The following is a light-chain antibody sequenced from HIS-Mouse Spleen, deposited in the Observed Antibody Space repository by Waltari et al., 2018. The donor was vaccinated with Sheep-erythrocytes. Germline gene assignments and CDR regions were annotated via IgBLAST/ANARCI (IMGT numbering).Light chain of an antibody. CDR1: SGHSSYA. V-gene: IGLV4-69*01. CDR3: QTWGTGIQV. CDR2: LNSDGSH. Sequence: QLVLTQSPSASASLGASVKLTCTLSSGHSSYAIAWHQQQPEKGHRYLMKLNSDGSHSKGDGIPDRFSGSSSGAERYLTISSLQSEDEADYYCQTWGTGIQVFGGGTK. J-gene: IGLJ2*01.